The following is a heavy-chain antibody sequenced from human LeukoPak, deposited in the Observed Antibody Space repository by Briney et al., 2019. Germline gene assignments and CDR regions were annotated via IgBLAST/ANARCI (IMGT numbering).Heavy chain of an antibody. CDR2: INPNSGGT. V-gene: IGHV1-2*02. J-gene: IGHJ4*02. Sequence: ASVKVSCKASGYTFTGYYMHWVRQAPGQGLEWMGWINPNSGGTNYAQKFQGRVTMTRDTSISTAYMELSRLRSDDTAVYYCARARGRYSSGWYYFDYGGQGTLVTVSS. D-gene: IGHD6-19*01. CDR3: ARARGRYSSGWYYFDY. CDR1: GYTFTGYY.